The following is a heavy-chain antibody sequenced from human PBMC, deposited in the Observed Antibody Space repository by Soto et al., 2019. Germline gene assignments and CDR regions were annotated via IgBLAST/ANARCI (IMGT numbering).Heavy chain of an antibody. D-gene: IGHD3-22*01. Sequence: SETLSLTCTVSGDSISSAYWSWIRQPPGKGLEWIAFMYNGGSSNYNPSLTSRVTISVETSKNQFSMKLTSVTAADTAVYYCARDGLSSGPWGRWFDPWGQGTLVTVSS. CDR2: MYNGGSS. J-gene: IGHJ5*02. V-gene: IGHV4-59*12. CDR3: ARDGLSSGPWGRWFDP. CDR1: GDSISSAY.